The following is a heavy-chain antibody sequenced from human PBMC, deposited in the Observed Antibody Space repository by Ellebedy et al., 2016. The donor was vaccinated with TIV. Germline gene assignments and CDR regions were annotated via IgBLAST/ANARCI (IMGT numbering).Heavy chain of an antibody. CDR3: ARGGVGYFDP. CDR1: GYTFTSYA. J-gene: IGHJ5*02. V-gene: IGHV1-3*01. Sequence: ASVKVSCKASGYTFTSYAIHWVRQAPGQRLEWMGWIIAANGNTKYSQNFQGRVTFTRDTSATTAYMEFSSLGSEDTAVYYCARGGVGYFDPWGQGTLVTVPS. D-gene: IGHD5-12*01. CDR2: IIAANGNT.